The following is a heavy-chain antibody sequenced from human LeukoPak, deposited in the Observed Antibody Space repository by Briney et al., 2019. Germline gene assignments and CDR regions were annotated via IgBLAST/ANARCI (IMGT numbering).Heavy chain of an antibody. CDR1: GYTFTSYY. CDR3: ARDPRGWYFGYFDY. J-gene: IGHJ4*02. Sequence: ASVKVSCKASGYTFTSYYMHWVRQAPAQGLEWMGIINPSGGDTTYAQKFQGRVTMTRDTSTSTVYMELSSLRSEDTALYYCARDPRGWYFGYFDYWGQGTLVTVSS. D-gene: IGHD6-19*01. V-gene: IGHV1-46*01. CDR2: INPSGGDT.